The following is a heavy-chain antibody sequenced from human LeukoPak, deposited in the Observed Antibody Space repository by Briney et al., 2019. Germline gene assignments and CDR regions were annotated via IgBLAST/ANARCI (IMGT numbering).Heavy chain of an antibody. J-gene: IGHJ4*02. V-gene: IGHV3-9*03. CDR2: ISWNSGSI. Sequence: PGGSLRLSCAASGFTFSSYSMNWVRQAPGKGLEWVSGISWNSGSIGYADSVKGRFTISRDNAKKSLYLQMHSLRAEDMALYYCAKGLSSSWYGYFDYWGQGTLVTVSS. D-gene: IGHD6-13*01. CDR3: AKGLSSSWYGYFDY. CDR1: GFTFSSYS.